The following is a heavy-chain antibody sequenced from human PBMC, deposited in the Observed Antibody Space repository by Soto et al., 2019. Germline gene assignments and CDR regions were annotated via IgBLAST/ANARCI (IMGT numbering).Heavy chain of an antibody. CDR2: IYHSVSA. CDR3: ARGKWSSPEDY. CDR1: GGSISTGAYS. V-gene: IGHV4-30-2*01. J-gene: IGHJ4*02. D-gene: IGHD2-8*01. Sequence: PSETLSLTCAVSGGSISTGAYSWSWIRQPPGNGLEWIGYIYHSVSAYYNPSLKSRVTMSVDRSKNQFSLKLSSVTAADTAVYYCARGKWSSPEDYWGQGTLVTGSS.